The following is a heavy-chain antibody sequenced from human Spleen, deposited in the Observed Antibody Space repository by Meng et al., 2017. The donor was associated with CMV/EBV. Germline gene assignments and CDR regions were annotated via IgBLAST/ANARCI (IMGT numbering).Heavy chain of an antibody. J-gene: IGHJ4*02. D-gene: IGHD1-14*01. CDR1: GFTFTSYG. V-gene: IGHV3-30*02. CDR2: IRYDGRVQ. CDR3: AKIGPNRGAY. Sequence: GGSLRLSCATSGFTFTSYGIHWVRQTPGKGLEWVAFIRYDGRVQYDADSVKGRFTISRDNSKNTLYLQMNSLRPEDTAVYYCAKIGPNRGAYWGQGTLVTVSS.